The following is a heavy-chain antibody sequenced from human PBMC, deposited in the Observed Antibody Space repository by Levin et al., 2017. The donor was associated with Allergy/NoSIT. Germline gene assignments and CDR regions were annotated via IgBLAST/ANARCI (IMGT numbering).Heavy chain of an antibody. CDR2: INPNNGDT. D-gene: IGHD5-12*01. CDR3: ARGFSGTYSQFDY. J-gene: IGHJ4*02. Sequence: VASVKVSCGTSGYTFTSNFIHWVRQAPGQGLEWMGWINPNNGDTNFVQKFQGRVTVTRDTSISTVFMDLSSLRSDDTAVYYCARGFSGTYSQFDYWGQGTLVTVSS. CDR1: GYTFTSNF. V-gene: IGHV1-2*02.